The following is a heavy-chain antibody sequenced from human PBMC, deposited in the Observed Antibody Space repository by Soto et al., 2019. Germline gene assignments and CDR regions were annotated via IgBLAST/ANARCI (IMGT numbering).Heavy chain of an antibody. V-gene: IGHV1-58*02. D-gene: IGHD2-2*02. Sequence: SVKVSCKASGFTFTHSAMQWVRQARGQSLEWMGWIVSSSGATDYAQKFQGRVTLTADESTTTAYMELSSLTSEDTAVYYCARGIRDQLLYWFDPWGQGTLVTAPQ. J-gene: IGHJ5*02. CDR3: ARGIRDQLLYWFDP. CDR1: GFTFTHSA. CDR2: IVSSSGAT.